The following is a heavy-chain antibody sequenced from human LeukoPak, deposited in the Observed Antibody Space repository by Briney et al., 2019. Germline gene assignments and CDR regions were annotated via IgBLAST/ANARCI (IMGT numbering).Heavy chain of an antibody. CDR3: ARVNSRPYYFDY. Sequence: ASVNVSCKASGYTFTSYYMHWVRQAPGQGLEWMGGIIPIFGTANYAQKFQGRVTITADESTSTAYMELSSLRSEDTAVYYCARVNSRPYYFDYWGQGTLVTVSS. J-gene: IGHJ4*02. D-gene: IGHD2-21*01. CDR1: GYTFTSYY. V-gene: IGHV1-69*13. CDR2: IIPIFGTA.